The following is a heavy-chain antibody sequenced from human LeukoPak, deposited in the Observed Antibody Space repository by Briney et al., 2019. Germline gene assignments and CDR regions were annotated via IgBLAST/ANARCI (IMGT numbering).Heavy chain of an antibody. J-gene: IGHJ4*02. D-gene: IGHD5-12*01. CDR1: GFTFSSYA. Sequence: GGSLRLSCAASGFTFSSYAMSWVRQPPGKGLEWVSAISSSGSSTYYADSVKGRFTISRDNSKDTLYLQMNSLRAEDTAVYYCAKDRGVATIYYFDYWGQGTLVTVSS. V-gene: IGHV3-23*01. CDR3: AKDRGVATIYYFDY. CDR2: ISSSGSST.